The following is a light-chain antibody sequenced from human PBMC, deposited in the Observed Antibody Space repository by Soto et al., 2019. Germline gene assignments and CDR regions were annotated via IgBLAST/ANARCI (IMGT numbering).Light chain of an antibody. Sequence: DIQMTQSPSSVSASVGDRVTITCRASQGISSWLAWYQKKPGKAPNLLIYAASSLQSGVPSRFSGSESGTDFTLTISSLQPEDFATYYCQQLHGYPITFGQGTRLEIK. CDR2: AAS. CDR3: QQLHGYPIT. CDR1: QGISSW. V-gene: IGKV1-12*01. J-gene: IGKJ5*01.